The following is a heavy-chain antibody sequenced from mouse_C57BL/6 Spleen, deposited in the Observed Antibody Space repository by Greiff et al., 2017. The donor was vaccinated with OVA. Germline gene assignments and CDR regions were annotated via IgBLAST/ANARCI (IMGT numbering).Heavy chain of an antibody. Sequence: EVMLVESGGGLVKPGGSLKLSCAASGFTFSDYGMHWVRQAPEKGLEWVAYISSGSSTIYYADTVKGRFTISRDHAKNTLFLQMTSLRSEDTAMYYCALYYYAMDYWGQGTSVTVSS. J-gene: IGHJ4*01. V-gene: IGHV5-17*01. CDR3: ALYYYAMDY. CDR1: GFTFSDYG. CDR2: ISSGSSTI.